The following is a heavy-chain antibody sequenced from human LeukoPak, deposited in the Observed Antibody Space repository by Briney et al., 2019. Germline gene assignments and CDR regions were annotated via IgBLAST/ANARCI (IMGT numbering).Heavy chain of an antibody. J-gene: IGHJ4*02. Sequence: GGSLRLSCAASGFTFSSYDMGWVRQAPGKGLEWVSTINDSGGRTYYADSVKGRFTISRDNSKDTLDLQMNSLRAEDTAVYYCAKLIPYSGWPFDYWGQGTMVTVSS. D-gene: IGHD5-12*01. V-gene: IGHV3-23*01. CDR2: INDSGGRT. CDR1: GFTFSSYD. CDR3: AKLIPYSGWPFDY.